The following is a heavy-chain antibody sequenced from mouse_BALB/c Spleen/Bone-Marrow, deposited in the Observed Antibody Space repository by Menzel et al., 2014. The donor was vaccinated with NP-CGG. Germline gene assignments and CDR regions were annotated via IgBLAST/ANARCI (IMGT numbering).Heavy chain of an antibody. D-gene: IGHD1-1*01. V-gene: IGHV14-3*02. Sequence: VQLKESGAELVKPGASVKLSCTASGFNIKDTYMHWVKQRPEQGLEWIGRIDRANGNTKYDPKFQGKATITADTSSSTAYLQLSSLTSEDTAVYYCANYYYGYYFDSWGQGTTLTVSS. J-gene: IGHJ2*01. CDR3: ANYYYGYYFDS. CDR2: IDRANGNT. CDR1: GFNIKDTY.